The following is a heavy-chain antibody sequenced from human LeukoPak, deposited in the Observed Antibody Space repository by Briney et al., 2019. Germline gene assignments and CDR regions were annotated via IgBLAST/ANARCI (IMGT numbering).Heavy chain of an antibody. Sequence: GGSLRLSCAASGFTFSSYAMSWVRQAPGKGLEWVSAISGSGGSTYYADSVKGRFTISRDNSKNTPYLQMNSLRAEDTAVYYCAKDWTTVGFRHYMDVWGKGTTVTVSS. J-gene: IGHJ6*03. D-gene: IGHD4-17*01. CDR3: AKDWTTVGFRHYMDV. V-gene: IGHV3-23*01. CDR1: GFTFSSYA. CDR2: ISGSGGST.